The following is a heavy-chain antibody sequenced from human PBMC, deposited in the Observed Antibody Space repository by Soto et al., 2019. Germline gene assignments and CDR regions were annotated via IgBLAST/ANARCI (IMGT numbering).Heavy chain of an antibody. CDR2: INPNSGGT. Sequence: ASVKVSCKASGYTFTGYYMHWVRQAPGQGLEWMGWINPNSGGTNYAQKFQGWVTMTRDTSISTAYMELSRLRSDDTAVYYCAREGGLYRNYVSGELRYGMDVWGQGTRVTVSS. J-gene: IGHJ6*02. CDR1: GYTFTGYY. D-gene: IGHD4-4*01. CDR3: AREGGLYRNYVSGELRYGMDV. V-gene: IGHV1-2*04.